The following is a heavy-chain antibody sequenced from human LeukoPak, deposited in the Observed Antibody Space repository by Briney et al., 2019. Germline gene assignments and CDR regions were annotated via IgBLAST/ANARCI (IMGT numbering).Heavy chain of an antibody. J-gene: IGHJ4*02. V-gene: IGHV3-33*01. CDR1: RFTFSSYG. CDR2: IWYDGSIQ. CDR3: ARAGYCSGGSCYGSDY. Sequence: GGSLRLSCAASRFTFSSYGMHWVRQAPGKGLEWVAAIWYDGSIQYYADSVKGRFTISRDNSKNTLYLQMDSLRAEDTAVYYCARAGYCSGGSCYGSDYWGQGTLVSVSS. D-gene: IGHD2-15*01.